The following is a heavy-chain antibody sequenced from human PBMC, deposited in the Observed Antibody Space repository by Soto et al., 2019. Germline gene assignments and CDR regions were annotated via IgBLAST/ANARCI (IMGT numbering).Heavy chain of an antibody. Sequence: EVQLVESGGGLVQPGGSLRLSCAASGFTFSSYVMSWVRQAPGKGLEWVAVISGSGGSTYYADSVKGRFTISRDNSKNTLYLHMNCQRAEDTAVYYCANHLCIGDLSNWGKGTRVTVSS. CDR1: GFTFSSYV. CDR2: ISGSGGST. CDR3: ANHLCIGDLSN. D-gene: IGHD3-10*01. V-gene: IGHV3-23*04. J-gene: IGHJ4*02.